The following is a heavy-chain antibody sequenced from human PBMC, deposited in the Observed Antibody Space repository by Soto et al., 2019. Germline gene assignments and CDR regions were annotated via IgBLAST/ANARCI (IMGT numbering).Heavy chain of an antibody. CDR2: ISSSSSTI. V-gene: IGHV3-48*02. Sequence: GGSLRLSCAASGFTFSSYSMNWVRQAPGKGLEWVSYISSSSSTIYYADSVKGRFTISRDNAKNSLYLQMNSLRDEDTAVYYCARDPLPYYYDSSGYYHDYWGQGTLVTVSS. D-gene: IGHD3-22*01. J-gene: IGHJ4*02. CDR1: GFTFSSYS. CDR3: ARDPLPYYYDSSGYYHDY.